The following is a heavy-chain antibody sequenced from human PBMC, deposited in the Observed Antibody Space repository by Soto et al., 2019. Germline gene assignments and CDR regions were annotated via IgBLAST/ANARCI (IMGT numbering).Heavy chain of an antibody. Sequence: GGSLRLSCAASGFTFSSYSMNWVRQAPGKGLEWVSYISSSSSTIYYADSVKGRFTISRDNAKNSLYLQMNSLRDEDTAVYYCAGERYCSGGSCYWAYHYYYGMDVWGQGTTVTVSS. CDR2: ISSSSSTI. D-gene: IGHD2-15*01. CDR3: AGERYCSGGSCYWAYHYYYGMDV. V-gene: IGHV3-48*02. CDR1: GFTFSSYS. J-gene: IGHJ6*02.